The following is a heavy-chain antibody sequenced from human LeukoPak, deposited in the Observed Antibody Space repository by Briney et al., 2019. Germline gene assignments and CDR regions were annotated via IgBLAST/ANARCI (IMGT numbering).Heavy chain of an antibody. CDR3: AKDSSQWAFDY. Sequence: GGSLRLSCAASGFIFSNYAMNWVRQAPGKGLEWVSAISGSGDGTFYADSVKARFIISRDNSKNTLYLQMSSLRAEDTAVYYCAKDSSQWAFDYWGQGILVTVSS. CDR2: ISGSGDGT. D-gene: IGHD1-26*01. V-gene: IGHV3-23*01. CDR1: GFIFSNYA. J-gene: IGHJ4*02.